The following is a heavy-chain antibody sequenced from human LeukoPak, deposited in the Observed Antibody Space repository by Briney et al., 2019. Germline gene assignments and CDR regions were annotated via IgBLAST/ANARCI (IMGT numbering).Heavy chain of an antibody. CDR3: ARLLRGYHDSSGYYGDAFDI. D-gene: IGHD3-22*01. V-gene: IGHV4-39*02. CDR1: GGSINSSSDY. Sequence: SETLSLTCTVSGGSINSSSDYWGWIRQPPRKGLEWIGTIYYRGSTHYNPSLKSRVAISVDTSRNHFSLKLSSVTAADTAVYYSARLLRGYHDSSGYYGDAFDIWGQGTMVTVSS. J-gene: IGHJ3*02. CDR2: IYYRGST.